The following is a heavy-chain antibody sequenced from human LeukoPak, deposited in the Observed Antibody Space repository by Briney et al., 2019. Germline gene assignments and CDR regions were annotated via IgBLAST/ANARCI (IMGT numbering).Heavy chain of an antibody. CDR1: GYSFTTFW. CDR2: IYPGDSHT. Sequence: GESLKISCKGSGYSFTTFWIGGVRQIPGKGREWMGIIYPGDSHTIYSPSFRADVTMSADKSISTAYLQWSSLKASDTAMYYCARLLGSSSSSWASFDYWGQGTLVSVSS. D-gene: IGHD6-13*01. CDR3: ARLLGSSSSSWASFDY. V-gene: IGHV5-51*01. J-gene: IGHJ4*02.